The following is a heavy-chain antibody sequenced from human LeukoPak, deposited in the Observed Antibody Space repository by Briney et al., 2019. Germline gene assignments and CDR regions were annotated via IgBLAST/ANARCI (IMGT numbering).Heavy chain of an antibody. Sequence: ASVKVSCKASGYTFTGYYMHWVRQAPGQGLEWMGRINPNSGGTNYAQKFQGRVTMTRDTSTSTVYMELSSLRSEDTAVYFCAREGAAEAKNFDYWGQGTLVIVSS. CDR1: GYTFTGYY. J-gene: IGHJ4*02. V-gene: IGHV1-2*06. D-gene: IGHD6-25*01. CDR2: INPNSGGT. CDR3: AREGAAEAKNFDY.